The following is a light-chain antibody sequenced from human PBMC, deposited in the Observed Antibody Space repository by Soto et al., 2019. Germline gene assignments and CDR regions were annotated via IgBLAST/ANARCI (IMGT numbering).Light chain of an antibody. CDR1: SSNIGAGYD. J-gene: IGLJ2*01. Sequence: QSVLTQPPSVSGAPGQRVTISCTGSSSNIGAGYDVHWYQQLPGTAPKLLIYGNSNRPSGFPDRFSGSKSGTSASLAITGLQAEYEADYYCQSYDSSPSGYVVFGGGTKLTVL. CDR3: QSYDSSPSGYVV. V-gene: IGLV1-40*01. CDR2: GNS.